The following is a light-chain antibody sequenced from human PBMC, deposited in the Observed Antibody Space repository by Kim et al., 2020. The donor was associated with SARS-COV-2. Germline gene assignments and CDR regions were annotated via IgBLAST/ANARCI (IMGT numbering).Light chain of an antibody. J-gene: IGKJ2*01. CDR2: DAP. V-gene: IGKV1-5*01. Sequence: GHSVTISSRASQSITRCLLCYPQKPGNAPKLLIYDAPSVKRGVPSVFSGSGSGTEFTLTISSLPPDVFATYYCQQYDTYSYNCGQGTKLEI. CDR3: QQYDTYSYN. CDR1: QSITRC.